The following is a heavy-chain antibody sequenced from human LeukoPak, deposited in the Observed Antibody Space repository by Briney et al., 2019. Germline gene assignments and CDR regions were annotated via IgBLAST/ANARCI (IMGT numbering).Heavy chain of an antibody. CDR2: IYYSGNT. CDR1: GGSISSYY. J-gene: IGHJ3*02. CDR3: ARRNDFGI. V-gene: IGHV4-59*08. Sequence: NPSETLSLTCTVSGGSISSYYWNWIRQPPGKGLEWIGYIYYSGNTNYNPSLKSRVTISVDTSKNQFSLKLNSVTAADTAVYYCARRNDFGIWGQGTMVTVSS.